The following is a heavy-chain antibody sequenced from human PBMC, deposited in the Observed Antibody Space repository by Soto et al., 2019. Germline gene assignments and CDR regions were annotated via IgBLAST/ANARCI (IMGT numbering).Heavy chain of an antibody. CDR3: EQDIELLRLCSTASCSLAA. Sequence: QAQMVQSGAEVKKPGASVKVSCRTSGYTFTTYGVSWVRQAPGQGLEWMWWISGYNGDITYAERLQCRLTMTTDTSTSTAEIELRCLRPEDTAVYYSEQDIELLRLCSTASCSLAAWGQGPLVTVSS. CDR1: GYTFTTYG. V-gene: IGHV1-18*01. D-gene: IGHD5-12*01. J-gene: IGHJ5*02. CDR2: ISGYNGDI.